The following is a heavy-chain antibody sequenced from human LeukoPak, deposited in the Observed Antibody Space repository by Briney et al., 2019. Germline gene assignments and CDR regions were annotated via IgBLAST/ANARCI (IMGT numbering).Heavy chain of an antibody. V-gene: IGHV3-30*18. D-gene: IGHD3-16*01. CDR1: GFTFSSYG. CDR2: ISYDGSNK. Sequence: GGSLRLSCAASGFTFSSYGMYWVRPAPGKGLEWVAVISYDGSNKYYADSVKGRFTTSRDNSKNTLYLQMNSLRADDTAVYYCAKAQAYGGFDYWGQGTLVTVSS. J-gene: IGHJ4*02. CDR3: AKAQAYGGFDY.